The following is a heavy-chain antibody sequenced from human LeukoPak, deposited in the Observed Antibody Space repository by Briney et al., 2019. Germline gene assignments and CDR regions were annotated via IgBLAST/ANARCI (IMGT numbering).Heavy chain of an antibody. V-gene: IGHV3-23*01. D-gene: IGHD3-10*01. CDR2: INYNGGRT. J-gene: IGHJ4*02. CDR3: AKGGRGSWAGNTGD. CDR1: GFDFSSHG. Sequence: GGSLRLSCAASGFDFSSHGVSRVRQAPGKGLEWVSTINYNGGRTYYADSVKGRFSVSRDNSKNTLSLQMNSLRVEDTAVYYCAKGGRGSWAGNTGDWGQGTLVSVSS.